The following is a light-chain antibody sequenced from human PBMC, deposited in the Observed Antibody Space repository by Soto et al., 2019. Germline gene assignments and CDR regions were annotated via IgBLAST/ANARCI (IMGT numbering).Light chain of an antibody. CDR3: SSYRSSSTRYV. CDR1: SSDVGGYNY. V-gene: IGLV2-14*01. Sequence: QSVLTQPASVSGSPGQSITISCTGTSSDVGGYNYVSWYQQHPGKAPKLMIYEVSNRPSGVSNRFSGSKSGNTASLTISGLQAEDEADYYCSSYRSSSTRYVFGTGTKLTVL. J-gene: IGLJ1*01. CDR2: EVS.